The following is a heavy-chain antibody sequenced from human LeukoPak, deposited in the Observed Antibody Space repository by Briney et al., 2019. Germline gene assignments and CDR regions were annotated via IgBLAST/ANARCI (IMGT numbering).Heavy chain of an antibody. Sequence: GGSLRLSCAASGFTFSSYWMHWVRHAPGKGLVWVSRINSDGSSTSYADSVKGRFAISRDNAKNTLYLQMNSLRAEDTAVYYCARGEVVVAAFDYWGQGTLVTVSS. J-gene: IGHJ4*02. CDR1: GFTFSSYW. V-gene: IGHV3-74*01. D-gene: IGHD2-15*01. CDR2: INSDGSST. CDR3: ARGEVVVAAFDY.